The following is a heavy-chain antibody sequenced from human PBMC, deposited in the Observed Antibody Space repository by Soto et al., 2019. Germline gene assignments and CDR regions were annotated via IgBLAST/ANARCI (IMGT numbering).Heavy chain of an antibody. D-gene: IGHD2-21*02. V-gene: IGHV1-3*01. CDR1: GYTFTSYA. CDR2: INAGNGNT. Sequence: SVKVSCKASGYTFTSYAMHWVRQAPGQRLEWMGWINAGNGNTKYSQKFQGRVTITRDTSASTAYMELSSLRSEDTAVYYCARGEHIEVVTDIRGVMDVWGQGTTVTVSS. CDR3: ARGEHIEVVTDIRGVMDV. J-gene: IGHJ6*02.